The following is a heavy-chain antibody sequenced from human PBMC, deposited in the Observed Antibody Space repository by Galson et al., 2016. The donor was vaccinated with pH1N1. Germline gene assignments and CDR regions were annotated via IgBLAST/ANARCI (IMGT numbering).Heavy chain of an antibody. CDR3: ARRGDANTGSTGDH. J-gene: IGHJ4*02. V-gene: IGHV4-34*01. CDR2: TNHGGTS. D-gene: IGHD3-16*01. CDR1: GGPFSAFF. Sequence: SETLSLTCAVNGGPFSAFFWTWIRQPPGKGLEWIGETNHGGTSNYNPSLKSRVTISVDMSKNQFSLKLRSVTAADTAVYYCARRGDANTGSTGDHWGQGILAAGS.